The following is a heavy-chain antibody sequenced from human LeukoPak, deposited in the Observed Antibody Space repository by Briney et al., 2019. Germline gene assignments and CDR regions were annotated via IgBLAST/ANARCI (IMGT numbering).Heavy chain of an antibody. Sequence: SETLSLTCAVYGGSFSGYYWSWIRQPPGKGLEWIGEINHSGSTNYNPSLKSRVTISVDTSKNQFSLKLSSVTAADTAVYYCARGGWELLGAPFDYWGQGTLVTVSS. D-gene: IGHD1-26*01. V-gene: IGHV4-34*01. CDR3: ARGGWELLGAPFDY. CDR2: INHSGST. CDR1: GGSFSGYY. J-gene: IGHJ4*02.